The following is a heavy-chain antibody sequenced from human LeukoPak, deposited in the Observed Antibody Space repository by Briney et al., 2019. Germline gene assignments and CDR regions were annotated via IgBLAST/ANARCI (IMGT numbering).Heavy chain of an antibody. D-gene: IGHD3-22*01. V-gene: IGHV3-23*01. J-gene: IGHJ4*02. CDR2: ISGSGGST. CDR1: GFTFSSYA. CDR3: AKPKYDSSGYYYARAFDY. Sequence: GASLRLSCAASGFTFSSYAMSWVRQAPGKGLEWVSAISGSGGSTYYADSVKGRFTISRDNSKNTLYLQMNSLRAEDTAVYYCAKPKYDSSGYYYARAFDYWGQGTLVTVSS.